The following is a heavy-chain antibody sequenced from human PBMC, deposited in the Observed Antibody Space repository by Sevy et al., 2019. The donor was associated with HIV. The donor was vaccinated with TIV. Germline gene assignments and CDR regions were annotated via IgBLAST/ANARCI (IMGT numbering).Heavy chain of an antibody. CDR3: ARVLSSGYFESYYYYGMDV. Sequence: SQTLSLTCAISGDSVSSNSAAWNWIRQSPSRGLEWLGRTYYRSKWYNDYAVSVKSRITINPDTSKNQFSLQLNSVTPEETAVYYCARVLSSGYFESYYYYGMDVWGQGTTVTVSS. V-gene: IGHV6-1*01. CDR2: TYYRSKWYN. CDR1: GDSVSSNSAA. J-gene: IGHJ6*02. D-gene: IGHD6-19*01.